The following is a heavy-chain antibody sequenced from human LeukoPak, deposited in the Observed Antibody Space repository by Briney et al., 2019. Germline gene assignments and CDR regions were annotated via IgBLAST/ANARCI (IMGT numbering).Heavy chain of an antibody. CDR1: GYTFTDYY. D-gene: IGHD2-2*02. V-gene: IGHV1-2*02. Sequence: ASVKVSCKTSGYTFTDYYIHWVRQAPGQGLEWMGWINPNSGGTNYAQKFQGRVTMTRDTSISTAYMELSRLRSDDTAVYYCARGGPYCSSTSCYTMDVWGKGTTVTVSS. CDR2: INPNSGGT. J-gene: IGHJ6*03. CDR3: ARGGPYCSSTSCYTMDV.